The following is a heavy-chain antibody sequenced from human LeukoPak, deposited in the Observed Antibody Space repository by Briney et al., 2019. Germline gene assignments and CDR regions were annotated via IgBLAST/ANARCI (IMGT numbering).Heavy chain of an antibody. V-gene: IGHV3-9*03. CDR3: AKGYSYGFVDAFDI. D-gene: IGHD5-18*01. Sequence: PGGSLRLSCAASGFTFDDYAMHWVRQAPGKGLEWVSGISWNSGSIGYADSVKGRFTISGDNAKNSLYLQMNSLRAEDMALYYCAKGYSYGFVDAFDIWGQGTMVTVSS. CDR2: ISWNSGSI. CDR1: GFTFDDYA. J-gene: IGHJ3*02.